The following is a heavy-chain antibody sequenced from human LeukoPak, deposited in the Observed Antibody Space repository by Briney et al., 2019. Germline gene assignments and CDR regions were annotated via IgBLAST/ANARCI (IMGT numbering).Heavy chain of an antibody. V-gene: IGHV4-39*07. Sequence: SETLSLTCTVSGGSISSSSYYWGWIRQPPGKGLEWIGSIYYSGSTYYNPSLKSRVTISVDTSKNQFSLKLSSVTAADTAVYYCARAGGYCSSTSCYARWFDPWGQGTLVTVSS. CDR1: GGSISSSSYY. CDR3: ARAGGYCSSTSCYARWFDP. D-gene: IGHD2-2*01. J-gene: IGHJ5*02. CDR2: IYYSGST.